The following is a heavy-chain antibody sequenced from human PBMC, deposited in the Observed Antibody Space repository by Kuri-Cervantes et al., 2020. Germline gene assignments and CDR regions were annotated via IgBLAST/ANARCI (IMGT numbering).Heavy chain of an antibody. CDR1: GGSFSGYY. V-gene: IGHV4-34*01. D-gene: IGHD1-26*01. Sequence: GSLRLSCAVYGGSFSGYYWSWIRQPPGKGLEWIGEINHSGSTNYNPSLKSRVTISVDTSKNQFSLKLSSVTAADTAVYYCARHGPTSGSYYVAFDIWGQGTMVTVSS. J-gene: IGHJ3*02. CDR3: ARHGPTSGSYYVAFDI. CDR2: INHSGST.